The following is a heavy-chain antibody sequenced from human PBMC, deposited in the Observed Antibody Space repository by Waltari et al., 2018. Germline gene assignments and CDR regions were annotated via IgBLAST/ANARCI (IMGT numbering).Heavy chain of an antibody. Sequence: QVQLQQWGAGLLKPSEPLSLPCAVYGGSFSGYYWSWIRQPPGKGLEWIGEINHSRSTNYNPSRKSRVTISLDTSKIQFSLKLSSVTAADTAVYYCARVTVQSRDGYNKRGFLDYWGQGTLVTVSS. D-gene: IGHD5-12*01. CDR1: GGSFSGYY. CDR3: ARVTVQSRDGYNKRGFLDY. J-gene: IGHJ4*02. CDR2: INHSRST. V-gene: IGHV4-34*01.